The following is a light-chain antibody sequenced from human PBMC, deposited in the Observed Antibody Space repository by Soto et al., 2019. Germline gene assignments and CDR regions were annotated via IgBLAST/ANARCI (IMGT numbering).Light chain of an antibody. J-gene: IGLJ2*01. V-gene: IGLV2-8*01. CDR1: SSDVGRHNY. CDR3: SSYSDTDNFVI. Sequence: LTQPPSASGSPGQSVTISCSGTSSDVGRHNYVSWYQQHPGKAPKLLIFEVNKRPSGVPDRFSASTSGITASLTVSGLQPEDEAAYYCSSYSDTDNFVIFGGGTKVTVL. CDR2: EVN.